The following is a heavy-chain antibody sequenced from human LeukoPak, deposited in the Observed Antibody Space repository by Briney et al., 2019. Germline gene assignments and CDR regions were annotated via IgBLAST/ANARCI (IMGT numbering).Heavy chain of an antibody. CDR3: ARTYYYGSGSYYTVAY. CDR2: IWYDGSNK. V-gene: IGHV3-33*01. J-gene: IGHJ4*02. Sequence: GGSLRLSCAASGFTLSTYAMHWVRQAPRKGLEWVAVIWYDGSNKYYADSVKGRFTISSDNSKNTLYLQMNSLRAEDTAVYYCARTYYYGSGSYYTVAYWGQGTLVTVSS. CDR1: GFTLSTYA. D-gene: IGHD3-10*01.